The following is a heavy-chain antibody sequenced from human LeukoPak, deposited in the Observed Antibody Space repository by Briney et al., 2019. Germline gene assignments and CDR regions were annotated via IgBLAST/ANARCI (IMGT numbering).Heavy chain of an antibody. CDR2: ISGSGGST. V-gene: IGHV3-23*01. CDR3: ARDRTGAGLDY. J-gene: IGHJ4*02. Sequence: GGSLRLSCAASGFTFSSYAMSWVRQAPGKGLEWVSAISGSGGSTSYADSVKGRFTISRDNAKNPLFLQVNSLRAEDTAVYYCARDRTGAGLDYWGQGTLVTVSS. CDR1: GFTFSSYA. D-gene: IGHD1-14*01.